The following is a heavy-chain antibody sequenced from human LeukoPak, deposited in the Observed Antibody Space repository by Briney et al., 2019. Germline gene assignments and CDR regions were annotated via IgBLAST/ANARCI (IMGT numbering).Heavy chain of an antibody. CDR1: GFTFSSYA. J-gene: IGHJ4*02. CDR2: ISNDGGTT. V-gene: IGHV3-64*01. Sequence: GGSLRLSCAASGFTFSSYAMHWVRQAPGEGLEYVSAISNDGGTTYYANSVRGRFTISRDNSKNTLYLQMGSLRAEDKAVYYCARVNGSGSYYDYWGQGTLVTVSS. CDR3: ARVNGSGSYYDY. D-gene: IGHD3-10*01.